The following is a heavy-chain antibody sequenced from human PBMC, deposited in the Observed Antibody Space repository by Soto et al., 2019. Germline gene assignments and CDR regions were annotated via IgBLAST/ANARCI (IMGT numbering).Heavy chain of an antibody. Sequence: ASVKVSCKPSGYTFTGHYIHWVRQAPEQGPEWMGEIGPEGGATRYAQKFQGRVTMTRDMSTTTVYMGLNNLSPDDTAVYYCGRGRSGQIVVFYWGQGTPVTVSS. D-gene: IGHD1-26*01. J-gene: IGHJ4*02. CDR3: GRGRSGQIVVFY. V-gene: IGHV1-2*02. CDR2: IGPEGGAT. CDR1: GYTFTGHY.